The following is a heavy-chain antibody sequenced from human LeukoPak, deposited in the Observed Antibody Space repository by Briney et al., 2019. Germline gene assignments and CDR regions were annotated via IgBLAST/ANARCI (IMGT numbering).Heavy chain of an antibody. D-gene: IGHD3-16*01. CDR1: GVSISSYY. V-gene: IGHV4-59*01. Sequence: SETLFLTCTVSGVSISSYYWSWIRQPPGKGLEWIGYIYYSGSTNYNPSLKSRVTISVDTSKNQFSLKLSSVTAADTAVYYCARDRPRSAGGFDYWGQGTLVTVSS. CDR2: IYYSGST. J-gene: IGHJ4*02. CDR3: ARDRPRSAGGFDY.